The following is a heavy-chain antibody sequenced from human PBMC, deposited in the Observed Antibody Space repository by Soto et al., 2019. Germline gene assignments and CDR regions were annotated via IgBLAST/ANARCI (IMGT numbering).Heavy chain of an antibody. CDR3: ARDAYYYDSSGYYPDFDY. Sequence: QVQLVQSGAEVKKPGASVKVSCKASGYTFTSYGISWVRQAPGQGLEWMGWISAYNGNTNYAQKLQGRGTMTTDTSTSTAYMELRSLRSDDTAVYYCARDAYYYDSSGYYPDFDYWGQGTLVTVSS. J-gene: IGHJ4*02. CDR1: GYTFTSYG. D-gene: IGHD3-22*01. CDR2: ISAYNGNT. V-gene: IGHV1-18*01.